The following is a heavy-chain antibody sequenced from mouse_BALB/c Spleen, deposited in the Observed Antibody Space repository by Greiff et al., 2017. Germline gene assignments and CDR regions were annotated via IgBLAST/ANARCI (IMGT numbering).Heavy chain of an antibody. Sequence: EVQRVESGPELVKPGASVKMSCKASGYTFTSYVMHWVKQKPGQGLEWIGYINPYNDGTKYNEKFKGKATLTSDKSSSTAYMELSSLTSEDSAVYYCAREGRDRAMDYWGQGTSVTVSS. J-gene: IGHJ4*01. CDR2: INPYNDGT. CDR3: AREGRDRAMDY. CDR1: GYTFTSYV. D-gene: IGHD3-3*01. V-gene: IGHV1-14*01.